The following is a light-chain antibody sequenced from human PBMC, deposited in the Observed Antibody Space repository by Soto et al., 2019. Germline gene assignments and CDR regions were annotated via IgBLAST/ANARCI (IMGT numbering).Light chain of an antibody. CDR2: RAS. CDR3: QQYDRASWT. V-gene: IGKV1-5*03. J-gene: IGKJ1*01. CDR1: QSISSW. Sequence: DIQMTQSPSTLSASVGDRVIITCRASQSISSWLAWYQQKPGKAPNLLIYRASTLKSGIPSRFSGSGSGTEFTLTISSLQPDAFATYYCQQYDRASWTFGPGTKVESK.